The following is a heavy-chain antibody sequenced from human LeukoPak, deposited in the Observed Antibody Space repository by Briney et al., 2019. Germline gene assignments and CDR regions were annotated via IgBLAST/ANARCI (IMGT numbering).Heavy chain of an antibody. CDR3: ARDPSYSSQVTDP. CDR1: GFTFSSYS. Sequence: GGSLRLSCAASGFTFSSYSMNWVRQAPGKGLEWVSSISSSSSYIYYADSVKGRFTISRDNAKNSLYLQMNSLRAEDTAVYYCARDPSYSSQVTDPWGQGTLVTVSS. D-gene: IGHD3-22*01. CDR2: ISSSSSYI. J-gene: IGHJ5*02. V-gene: IGHV3-21*01.